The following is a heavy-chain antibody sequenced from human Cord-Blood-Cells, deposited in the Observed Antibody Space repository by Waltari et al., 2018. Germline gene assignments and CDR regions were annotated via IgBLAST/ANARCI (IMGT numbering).Heavy chain of an antibody. CDR1: GGSTSSSSYY. D-gene: IGHD6-13*01. Sequence: QLQLQESGPGLVKPSETLSPTCPVSGGSTSSSSYYWGWIRQPPGKGLEWIGSIYYSGSTYYNPSLKSRVTISVDTSKNQFSLKLSSVTAADTAVYYCARRGVAAALDYWGQGTLVTVSS. J-gene: IGHJ4*02. CDR2: IYYSGST. V-gene: IGHV4-39*01. CDR3: ARRGVAAALDY.